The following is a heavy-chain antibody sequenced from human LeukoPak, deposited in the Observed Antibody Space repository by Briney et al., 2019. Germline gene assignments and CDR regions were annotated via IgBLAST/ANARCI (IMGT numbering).Heavy chain of an antibody. Sequence: PSETLSLTCTVSGGSISSGSCYWSWIRQPAGKGLEWIGRIYTSGSTNYNPSLKSRVTISVDTSKNQFSLKLSSVTAADTAVYYCARKLYSTGSRWFDPWGQGTLVTVSS. J-gene: IGHJ5*02. CDR2: IYTSGST. CDR3: ARKLYSTGSRWFDP. D-gene: IGHD4-11*01. CDR1: GGSISSGSCY. V-gene: IGHV4-61*02.